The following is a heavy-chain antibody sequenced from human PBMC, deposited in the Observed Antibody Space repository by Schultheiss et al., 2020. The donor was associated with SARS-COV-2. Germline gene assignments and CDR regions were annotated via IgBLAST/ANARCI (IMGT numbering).Heavy chain of an antibody. D-gene: IGHD6-13*01. V-gene: IGHV4-34*01. CDR1: GGSFSAYY. Sequence: GSLRLSCAVYGGSFSAYYWSWIRQPPGKGLEWIGEINHGGSTNYNPSLKSRVTISVDASKNQFSLKLSSVTAADTAVYYCAILGDSSSSCYWGQGTLVTVSS. J-gene: IGHJ4*02. CDR3: AILGDSSSSCY. CDR2: INHGGST.